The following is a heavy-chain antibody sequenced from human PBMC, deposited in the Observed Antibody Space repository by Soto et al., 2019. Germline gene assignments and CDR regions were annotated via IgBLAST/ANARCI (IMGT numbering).Heavy chain of an antibody. Sequence: SETLSLTCAVYGGSFSSYYWSWIRQPPGKGLEWIGYIYYSGSTNYNPSLKSRVTISVDTSKNQFSLKLSSVTAADTAVYYCAREGPANSMVRELYGMDVWGQGTTVTVSS. D-gene: IGHD3-10*01. CDR1: GGSFSSYY. V-gene: IGHV4-59*01. CDR3: AREGPANSMVRELYGMDV. CDR2: IYYSGST. J-gene: IGHJ6*02.